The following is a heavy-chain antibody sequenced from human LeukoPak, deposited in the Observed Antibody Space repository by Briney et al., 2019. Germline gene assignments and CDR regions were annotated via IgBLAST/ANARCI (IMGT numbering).Heavy chain of an antibody. V-gene: IGHV3-23*01. CDR1: GFTFSSYA. D-gene: IGHD6-13*01. CDR2: ISGSGGST. J-gene: IGHJ5*02. Sequence: GGSLRLSCAASGFTFSSYAMSWVRQAPGKGLEWVSGISGSGGSTYYADSVKGRFTISRDNSKNTLYLKMNSLRVEDTAVYYCAKKDSAAAYPSWGQGTLVTVSS. CDR3: AKKDSAAAYPS.